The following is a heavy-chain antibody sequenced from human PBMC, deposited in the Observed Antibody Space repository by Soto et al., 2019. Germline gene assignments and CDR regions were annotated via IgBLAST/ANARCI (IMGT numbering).Heavy chain of an antibody. CDR2: IWYDGSNK. Sequence: GGSLRLSCAASGFTFSSYGMHWVRQAPGKGLEWVAVIWYDGSNKYYADSVKGRFTISRDNSKNTLYLQMNSLRAEDTAVYYCARASGEFYLYYYYYMDVWGKGTTVTVSS. V-gene: IGHV3-33*01. D-gene: IGHD3-10*01. CDR3: ARASGEFYLYYYYYMDV. CDR1: GFTFSSYG. J-gene: IGHJ6*03.